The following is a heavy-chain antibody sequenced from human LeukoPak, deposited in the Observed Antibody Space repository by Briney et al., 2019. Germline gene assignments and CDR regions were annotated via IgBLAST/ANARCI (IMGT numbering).Heavy chain of an antibody. CDR3: ARDRYYYDSSGYYSPPY. CDR1: GFTFSSYA. V-gene: IGHV3-30-3*01. Sequence: GGSLRLSCAASGFTFSSYAMHGVRQAPGRGVEWVAVISYDGSNKYYAHSVKGRLTISRDNSKSTLYLQMNSLRAEDTAMYYCARDRYYYDSSGYYSPPYWGQGTLVTVSS. CDR2: ISYDGSNK. J-gene: IGHJ4*02. D-gene: IGHD3-22*01.